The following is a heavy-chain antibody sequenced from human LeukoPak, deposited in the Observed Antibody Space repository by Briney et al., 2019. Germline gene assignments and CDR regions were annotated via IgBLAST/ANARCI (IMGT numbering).Heavy chain of an antibody. CDR2: IKQDGSEK. CDR1: GFTFSSYW. V-gene: IGHV3-7*01. Sequence: PGGSLRLSCAASGFTFSSYWMSWVRQAPGKGLEWVANIKQDGSEKYYVDSVKGRFTISRDNAKNSLYLQMNSLRAEDTAVYYCAREFPSTTASYSFDYWGQGTLVTVSS. D-gene: IGHD1-1*01. J-gene: IGHJ4*02. CDR3: AREFPSTTASYSFDY.